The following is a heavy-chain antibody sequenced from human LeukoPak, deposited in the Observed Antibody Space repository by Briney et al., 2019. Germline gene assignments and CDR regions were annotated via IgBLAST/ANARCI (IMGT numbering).Heavy chain of an antibody. CDR3: ARDNGGRAMAYYYYYYMDV. CDR2: INPDSGGT. CDR1: GNTFTGYY. V-gene: IGHV1-2*02. Sequence: ASVKVSCKASGNTFTGYYMHWVRQAPGQGLEWMGWINPDSGGTNYAEKFQGRVTMTRDTSISTAYMELSSLRSEDTAVYYCARDNGGRAMAYYYYYYMDVWGKGTTVTISS. D-gene: IGHD2-15*01. J-gene: IGHJ6*03.